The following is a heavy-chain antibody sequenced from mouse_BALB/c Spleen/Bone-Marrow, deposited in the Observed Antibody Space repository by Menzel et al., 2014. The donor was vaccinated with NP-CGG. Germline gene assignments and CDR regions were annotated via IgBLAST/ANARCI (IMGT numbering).Heavy chain of an antibody. Sequence: EVMLVESGGGLVQPGGSLKLSCAASGFTFSSYGTSWVRQTPDKRLELVATINSNGGSTYYPDSVKGRFTISRDNAKNTLYLQMSSLKSEDTAMYYCARVWYFDYWGQGTSLTVSS. J-gene: IGHJ2*03. CDR1: GFTFSSYG. CDR2: INSNGGST. V-gene: IGHV5-6-3*01. CDR3: ARVWYFDY.